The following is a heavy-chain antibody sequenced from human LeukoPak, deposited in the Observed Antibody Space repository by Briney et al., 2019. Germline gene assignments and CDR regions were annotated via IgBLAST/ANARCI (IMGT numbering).Heavy chain of an antibody. CDR3: ARERPMVRGVTRNNWFDP. CDR2: IIPIFGTA. V-gene: IGHV1-69*13. D-gene: IGHD3-10*01. J-gene: IGHJ5*02. CDR1: GGTFTSYA. Sequence: SVKVSCKASGGTFTSYAISWVRQAPGQGLEWMGGIIPIFGTANYAQKFQGRVTITADESTSTAYMELSSLRSEDTAVYYCARERPMVRGVTRNNWFDPWGQGTLVTVSS.